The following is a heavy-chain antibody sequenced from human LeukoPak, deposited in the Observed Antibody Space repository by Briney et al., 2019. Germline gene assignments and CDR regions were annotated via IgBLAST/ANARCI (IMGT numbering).Heavy chain of an antibody. CDR2: INHSGST. J-gene: IGHJ5*02. CDR3: ARRVLRYCSGGSCLNWFDP. D-gene: IGHD2-15*01. Sequence: SETLSLTCAVYGGSFSGYYWNWIRQSPGKGLEWIGEINHSGSTNYNPSLTSRVTISLDTSKSHFSLKLSSVTAADTAVYYCARRVLRYCSGGSCLNWFDPWGQGTLVTVSS. CDR1: GGSFSGYY. V-gene: IGHV4-34*01.